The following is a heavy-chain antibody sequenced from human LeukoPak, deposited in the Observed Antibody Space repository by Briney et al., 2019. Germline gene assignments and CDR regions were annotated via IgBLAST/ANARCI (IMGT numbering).Heavy chain of an antibody. CDR1: GFTFSSCS. CDR2: ISSSSSYI. D-gene: IGHD2-21*02. CDR3: AREVVTASLDAFDI. V-gene: IGHV3-21*01. J-gene: IGHJ3*02. Sequence: GGSLRLSCAASGFTFSSCSMNWVRQAPGKGLEWVSSISSSSSYIYYADSVKGRFTISRDNAKNSLYLQMNSLRAEDTAVYYCAREVVTASLDAFDIWGQGTMVTVSS.